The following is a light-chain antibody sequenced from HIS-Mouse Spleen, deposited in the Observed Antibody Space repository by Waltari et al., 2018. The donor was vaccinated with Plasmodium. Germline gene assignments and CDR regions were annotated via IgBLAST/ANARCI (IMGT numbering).Light chain of an antibody. CDR1: QSLLHSNGYNY. V-gene: IGKV2-28*01. CDR3: MQALQTPLT. Sequence: DIVMTRSPLSLPVTPGEPASISCRSSQSLLHSNGYNYLDWYLQKPGQSPQLLIYLGSNRASGVPDRFSGSGSGTDFTRKISRVEAEDVGVYYCMQALQTPLTFGGGTKVEIK. J-gene: IGKJ4*01. CDR2: LGS.